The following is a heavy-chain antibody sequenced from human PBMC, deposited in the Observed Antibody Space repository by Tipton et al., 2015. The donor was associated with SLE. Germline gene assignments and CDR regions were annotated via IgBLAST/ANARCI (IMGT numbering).Heavy chain of an antibody. V-gene: IGHV4-59*01. CDR3: ARDGVIAMGYYMDV. Sequence: LRLSCSVSGGSISGYSWSWVRQPPGKGLEWIGYIYYSGSTNYNPSLKSRVTMSVDTSENQFSLKLSSVTAADTAVYYCARDGVIAMGYYMDVWGKGTTVTVSS. CDR1: GGSISGYS. D-gene: IGHD2-21*01. CDR2: IYYSGST. J-gene: IGHJ6*03.